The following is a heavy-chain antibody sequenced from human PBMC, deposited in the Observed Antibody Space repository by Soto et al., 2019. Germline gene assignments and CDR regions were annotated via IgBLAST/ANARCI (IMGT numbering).Heavy chain of an antibody. CDR2: IYYSGTT. D-gene: IGHD4-17*01. Sequence: QMQLQESGPGLVKPSEPLFLTCTVSGGSLSSYHWSWIRQPPGKGLEWIGYIYYSGTTSYNPSLKGRVTISIDTSKNQSSLKLTSGTAADAAIYYCARLRDYGYAWGQGRQITVSS. V-gene: IGHV4-59*08. CDR1: GGSLSSYH. CDR3: ARLRDYGYA. J-gene: IGHJ5*02.